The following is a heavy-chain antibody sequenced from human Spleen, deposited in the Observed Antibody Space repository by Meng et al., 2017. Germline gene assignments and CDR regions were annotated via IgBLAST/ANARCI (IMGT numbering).Heavy chain of an antibody. CDR3: ARYKGPSPVGRIDS. Sequence: GGSLRLSCAASGFSFYTYAMNWVRQAPGKGLEWVTIISHDGSEKYNADSVKGRFTISRDNAKDTLYLQMNSLRADDTAVYYCARYKGPSPVGRIDSWGQGTLVTVSS. V-gene: IGHV3-30*04. D-gene: IGHD4-23*01. CDR2: ISHDGSEK. J-gene: IGHJ4*02. CDR1: GFSFYTYA.